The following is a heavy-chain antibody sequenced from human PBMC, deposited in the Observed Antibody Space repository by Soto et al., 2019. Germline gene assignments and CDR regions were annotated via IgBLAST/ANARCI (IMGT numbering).Heavy chain of an antibody. CDR1: GDTFNFYS. J-gene: IGHJ4*02. Sequence: QVQLVQSGAEVKRPGSSVKVSCKASGDTFNFYSINWVRQAPGVGLEWMGRVNPIVSMSNYAQKFQGRVTMTADKPTSTAYMELSILRSEDTAIYYCASSYGSGYRAFDYWGQGALVTVSS. V-gene: IGHV1-69*02. D-gene: IGHD3-10*01. CDR2: VNPIVSMS. CDR3: ASSYGSGYRAFDY.